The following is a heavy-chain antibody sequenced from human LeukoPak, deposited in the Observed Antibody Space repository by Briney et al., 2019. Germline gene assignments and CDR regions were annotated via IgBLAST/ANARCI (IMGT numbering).Heavy chain of an antibody. J-gene: IGHJ6*04. D-gene: IGHD3-10*02. V-gene: IGHV3-48*04. Sequence: GRSLSLSCAASGFTFSSYSMNWVRQAPGKGLGWVSYISSSCSTIYYADSVKGRFNISRDNATKSLYPQMNCQRAEDMAVYYCVELVITKIGGVWGKGTTVTISS. CDR3: VELVITKIGGV. CDR1: GFTFSSYS. CDR2: ISSSCSTI.